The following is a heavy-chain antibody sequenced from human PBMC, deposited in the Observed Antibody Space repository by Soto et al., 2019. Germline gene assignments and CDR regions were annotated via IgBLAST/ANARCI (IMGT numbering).Heavy chain of an antibody. V-gene: IGHV5-10-1*01. CDR2: INPSDSYT. J-gene: IGHJ6*02. Sequence: GASLKISCKGSGYSFTSYWISWVRQMPGKGLEWMGRINPSDSYTNYSPSFQGHVTISADKSISTAYLQWSSLKASDTAMYYCATWGSSGWYPGDYYYYGMDVWGQGTTVTVSS. D-gene: IGHD6-19*01. CDR3: ATWGSSGWYPGDYYYYGMDV. CDR1: GYSFTSYW.